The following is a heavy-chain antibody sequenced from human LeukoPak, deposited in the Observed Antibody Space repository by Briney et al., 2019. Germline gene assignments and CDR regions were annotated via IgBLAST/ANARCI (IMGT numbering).Heavy chain of an antibody. CDR1: GGSISSSSYY. CDR3: ARGAHYGGEEYYYYMDV. CDR2: IYYSGST. Sequence: SETLSLTCTVSGGSISSSSYYWGWIRQPPGKGLEWIGSIYYSGSTYYNPSLKSRVTISVDTSKNQFSLKLSSVTAADTAVYYCARGAHYGGEEYYYYMDVWGKGTTVTVSS. J-gene: IGHJ6*03. D-gene: IGHD4-17*01. V-gene: IGHV4-39*07.